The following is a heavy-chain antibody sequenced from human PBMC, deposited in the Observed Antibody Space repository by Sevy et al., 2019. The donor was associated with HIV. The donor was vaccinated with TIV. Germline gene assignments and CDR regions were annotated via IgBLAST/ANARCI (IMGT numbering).Heavy chain of an antibody. D-gene: IGHD2-8*01. CDR1: GFTFSDYY. Sequence: GGSLRLSCSASGFTFSDYYMAWIRQAPGKGLEWLAYTRGRSPYVKYADSVKGRFTISRDKAKNSLFLQMVSLGVEDTAIYYCARDRDCTSTSCYHWFDPWGQGTLVTVSS. V-gene: IGHV3-11*06. J-gene: IGHJ5*02. CDR3: ARDRDCTSTSCYHWFDP. CDR2: TRGRSPYV.